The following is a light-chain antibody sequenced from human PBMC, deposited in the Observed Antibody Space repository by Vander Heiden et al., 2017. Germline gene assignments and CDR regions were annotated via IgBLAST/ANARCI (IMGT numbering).Light chain of an antibody. J-gene: IGLJ2*01. CDR1: NIGSRS. CDR3: QVWDDSGDHVV. CDR2: DDR. V-gene: IGLV3-21*02. Sequence: SYALTQPPSVAVAPGQTARITCDGDNIGSRSVPWYQQKPGQAPGLVVFDDRDRPSGIPERFSGSNSWKTATLTIGRVEAVDEADYYCQVWDDSGDHVVFGGGTKLTVL.